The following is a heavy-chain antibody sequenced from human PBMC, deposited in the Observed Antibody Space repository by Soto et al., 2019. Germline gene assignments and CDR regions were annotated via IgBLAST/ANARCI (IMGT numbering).Heavy chain of an antibody. J-gene: IGHJ4*02. CDR1: GYTFISYD. D-gene: IGHD5-12*01. Sequence: QVQLVQSGAEVKKPGASVKVSCKASGYTFISYDINWVRQATGQGLEWMGWMNPNTGDTGYAQKFQGRVTMTRNTSINTANLELSRLRSDDTAVYFCARGDGYIFDYWGQGNLVTVSS. V-gene: IGHV1-8*01. CDR3: ARGDGYIFDY. CDR2: MNPNTGDT.